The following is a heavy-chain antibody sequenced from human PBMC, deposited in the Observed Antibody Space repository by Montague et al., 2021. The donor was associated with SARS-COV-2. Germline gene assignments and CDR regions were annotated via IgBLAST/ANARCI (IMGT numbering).Heavy chain of an antibody. V-gene: IGHV2-70*01. CDR3: ARIPTGGSYYDSFDSGVDV. D-gene: IGHD1-26*01. Sequence: PALVKPTQTLTLTCTFSGFSLSTSGMCVSWIRQPPGKALEWLALIDWDDDKYYSTSLKTRLTISKDTSKNQVVLTMTNMDPVDTATYYCARIPTGGSYYDSFDSGVDVWGRGTTVAASS. CDR2: IDWDDDK. CDR1: GFSLSTSGMC. J-gene: IGHJ6*02.